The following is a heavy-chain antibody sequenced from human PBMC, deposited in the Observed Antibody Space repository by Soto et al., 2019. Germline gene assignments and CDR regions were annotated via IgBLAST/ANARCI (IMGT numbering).Heavy chain of an antibody. CDR1: GFTVSSNY. CDR2: IYSGGST. V-gene: IGHV3-53*02. J-gene: IGHJ6*02. Sequence: EVQLVETGGGLIQPGGSLRLSCAASGFTVSSNYMSWVRQAQGKGLEWVSVIYSGGSTYYADSVKGRFTISRDNSKNTLYLQMNSLRAEDTAVYYCAEELVYYYYYGMDVWGQGTTVTVSS. CDR3: AEELVYYYYYGMDV. D-gene: IGHD6-6*01.